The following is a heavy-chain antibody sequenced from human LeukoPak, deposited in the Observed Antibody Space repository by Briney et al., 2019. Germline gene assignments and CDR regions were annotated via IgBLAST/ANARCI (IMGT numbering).Heavy chain of an antibody. CDR3: ARDPSNSSGWYIYFDY. J-gene: IGHJ4*02. CDR1: GYTFTRYG. CDR2: ISAYNGDT. Sequence: ASVKVSCKASGYTFTRYGITWVRQAPGQGLEWMGWISAYNGDTKYAQKLQGRVTMTTDTSTRTAYMELRSLRSGDTAVYYCARDPSNSSGWYIYFDYWGQGTLVAVSS. D-gene: IGHD6-19*01. V-gene: IGHV1-18*01.